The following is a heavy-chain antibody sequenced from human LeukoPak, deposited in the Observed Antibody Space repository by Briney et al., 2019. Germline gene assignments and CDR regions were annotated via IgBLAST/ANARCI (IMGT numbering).Heavy chain of an antibody. CDR2: IYYSGST. CDR3: ARGAPLLWFGELDY. D-gene: IGHD3-10*01. CDR1: GVSVSSGSYY. V-gene: IGHV4-61*01. Sequence: PSETLSLTCTVSGVSVSSGSYYWSWIRQPPGKGLEWIGYIYYSGSTNYNPSLKSRVTISVDTSKNQFSLKLSSVTAADTAVYYCARGAPLLWFGELDYWGQGTLVTVSS. J-gene: IGHJ4*02.